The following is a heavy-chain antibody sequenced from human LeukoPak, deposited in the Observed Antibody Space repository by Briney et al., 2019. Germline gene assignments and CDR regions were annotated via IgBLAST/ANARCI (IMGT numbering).Heavy chain of an antibody. V-gene: IGHV4-34*01. Sequence: SETLSLTCAVYGGSFSGYYWSWIRQPPGKGLEWIGEINHSGGTNYNPSLKSRVTISVDTSKNQFSLKLSSVTAADTAVYYCAGGWADTMVRGVIPLDYWGQGTLVTVSS. CDR1: GGSFSGYY. CDR3: AGGWADTMVRGVIPLDY. J-gene: IGHJ4*02. CDR2: INHSGGT. D-gene: IGHD3-10*01.